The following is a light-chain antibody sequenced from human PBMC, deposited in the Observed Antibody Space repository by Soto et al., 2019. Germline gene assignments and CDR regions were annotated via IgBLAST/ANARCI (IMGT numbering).Light chain of an antibody. CDR2: EVN. V-gene: IGLV2-23*02. CDR3: CSYAGSSTLV. J-gene: IGLJ2*01. Sequence: QSVLTQSASVSGSPGQSITISCTGTSSNVGTYNLVSWYQQHPGKAPKLMIYEVNKRPSGVSNRFSGSRSGNTASLTISGLQAEDEADYYCCSYAGSSTLVFGGGTQLTVL. CDR1: SSNVGTYNL.